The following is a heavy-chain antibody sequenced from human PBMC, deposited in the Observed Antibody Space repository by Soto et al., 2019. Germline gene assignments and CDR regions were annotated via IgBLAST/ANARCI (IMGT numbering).Heavy chain of an antibody. CDR2: IWYDGSNK. Sequence: SGGSLRLSCAASGFTFSSYGMHWVRQAPGKGLEWVAVIWYDGSNKYYADSVKGRFTISRDNSKNTLYLQMNSLRAEDTAVYYCARARCGGDCFMDYYGMDVWGQGTTVTVSS. J-gene: IGHJ6*02. D-gene: IGHD2-21*02. V-gene: IGHV3-33*01. CDR3: ARARCGGDCFMDYYGMDV. CDR1: GFTFSSYG.